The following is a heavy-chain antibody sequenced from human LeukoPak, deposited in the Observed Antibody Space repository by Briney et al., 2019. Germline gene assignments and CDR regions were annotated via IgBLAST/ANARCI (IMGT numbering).Heavy chain of an antibody. V-gene: IGHV3-66*01. J-gene: IGHJ4*02. D-gene: IGHD1-7*01. Sequence: PGGSLRLSCAASGFTVSSNYMSWVRQAPGKGLEWVSVIYSGGSTYYADSVKGRFTISRDNSKNTVYLQMNSLRAEDTAVYYCARERVFNWNYWFDYWGRGTLVTVSS. CDR2: IYSGGST. CDR3: ARERVFNWNYWFDY. CDR1: GFTVSSNY.